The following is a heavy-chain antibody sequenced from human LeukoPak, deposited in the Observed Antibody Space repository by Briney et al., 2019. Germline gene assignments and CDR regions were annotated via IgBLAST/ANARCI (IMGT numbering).Heavy chain of an antibody. D-gene: IGHD2-2*02. CDR2: INHSGST. CDR1: GGSFSGYY. J-gene: IGHJ5*02. CDR3: ARDFGVVVPAAIPKFDP. Sequence: SETLSLTCAVYGGSFSGYYWSWIRQPPGKGLEWIGEINHSGSTNYNPSLKSRVTMSVDTSKNQFSLKLSSVTAADTAVYYCARDFGVVVPAAIPKFDPWGQGTLVTVSS. V-gene: IGHV4-34*01.